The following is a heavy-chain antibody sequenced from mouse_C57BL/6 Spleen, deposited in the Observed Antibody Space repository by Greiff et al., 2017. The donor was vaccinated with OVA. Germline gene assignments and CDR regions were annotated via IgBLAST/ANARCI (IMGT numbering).Heavy chain of an antibody. CDR3: ARCRDGNQGYFDY. Sequence: QVQLQQPGAELVRPGTSVKLSCKASGYTFTSYWMHWVKQRPGQGLEWIGVIDPSDSYTNYNQKFKGKATLTVDTSSSTAYMQLSSLTSEDSAVYYCARCRDGNQGYFDYWGQGTTLTVSS. D-gene: IGHD2-3*01. CDR2: IDPSDSYT. CDR1: GYTFTSYW. J-gene: IGHJ2*01. V-gene: IGHV1-59*01.